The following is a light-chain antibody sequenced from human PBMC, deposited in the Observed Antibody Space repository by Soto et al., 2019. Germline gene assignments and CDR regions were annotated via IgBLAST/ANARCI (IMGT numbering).Light chain of an antibody. CDR2: GAS. CDR3: QQYGSSPRT. V-gene: IGKV3-20*01. Sequence: ENVLTQSPGTLSLSPGERATLSCRASQTVSTNYLAWYQQKPGQAPRLLIYGASSRATGIPDRFSGSGSGTDFILTISRLEPEVFAVYYCQQYGSSPRTFGQGTKLEIK. CDR1: QTVSTNY. J-gene: IGKJ2*01.